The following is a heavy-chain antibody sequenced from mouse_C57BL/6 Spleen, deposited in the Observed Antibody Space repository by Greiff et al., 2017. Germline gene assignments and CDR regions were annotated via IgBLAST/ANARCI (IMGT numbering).Heavy chain of an antibody. CDR1: GYTFTSYW. V-gene: IGHV1-7*01. Sequence: QVQLKESGAELAKPGASVKLSCKASGYTFTSYWMHWVKQRPGQGLEWIGYINPSSGYTKYNQKFKDKATLTADKSSSTAYMQLSSLTYEDSAVYYCTRSSSSYVDFDYWGQGTTLTVSS. CDR3: TRSSSSYVDFDY. CDR2: INPSSGYT. J-gene: IGHJ2*01. D-gene: IGHD3-2*02.